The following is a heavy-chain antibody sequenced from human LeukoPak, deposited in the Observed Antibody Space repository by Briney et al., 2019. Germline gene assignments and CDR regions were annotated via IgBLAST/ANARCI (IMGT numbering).Heavy chain of an antibody. Sequence: ASVKVSCKASGYTFTSYGISWVRQAPGQGLEWMGWISAYNGNTNYAQKLQGRVTMTTDTSTSTAYVELRSLRSDDTAVYYCARTTVTPEDFDYWGQGTLVTVSS. CDR3: ARTTVTPEDFDY. CDR2: ISAYNGNT. J-gene: IGHJ4*02. CDR1: GYTFTSYG. D-gene: IGHD4-17*01. V-gene: IGHV1-18*01.